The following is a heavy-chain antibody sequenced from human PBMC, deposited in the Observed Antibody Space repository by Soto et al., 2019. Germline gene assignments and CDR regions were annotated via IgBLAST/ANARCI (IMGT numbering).Heavy chain of an antibody. D-gene: IGHD3-3*01. Sequence: QVQLQESGPGLVEPSQTLSLTCTVSGDSISSGYFWSWIRQSPGKGLEWIGHTYNSGTTYNNTSLRSRGTISIDTSRNQFSLRLTSVTAADTAVYYCARGPSADKIDYWGQGTLVTVSS. J-gene: IGHJ4*02. CDR3: ARGPSADKIDY. V-gene: IGHV4-30-4*01. CDR2: TYNSGTT. CDR1: GDSISSGYF.